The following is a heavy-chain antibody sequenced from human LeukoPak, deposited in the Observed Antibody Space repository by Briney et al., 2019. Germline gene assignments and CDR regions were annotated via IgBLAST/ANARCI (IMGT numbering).Heavy chain of an antibody. V-gene: IGHV3-23*01. CDR1: GFTFSNYV. D-gene: IGHD2-21*02. Sequence: GGSLRLSCAASGFTFSNYVMNWVRQVPGKGLEWVSAIDGSSGNIYYADSVKGRFSISRDNSKNTLYLLMNSLRAEDTAVYYCAKDSRIVVVTATPDYWGQGTLVTVSS. CDR2: IDGSSGNI. CDR3: AKDSRIVVVTATPDY. J-gene: IGHJ4*02.